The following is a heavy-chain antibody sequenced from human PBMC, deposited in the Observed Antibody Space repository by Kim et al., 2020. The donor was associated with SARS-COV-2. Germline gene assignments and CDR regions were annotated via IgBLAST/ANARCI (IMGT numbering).Heavy chain of an antibody. CDR3: ARVGLAASKYPIDY. CDR2: INSDESST. Sequence: GGSLRLSCAASGFTFSSYWMHWVRQAPGKGLVWVSRINSDESSTTYADSVKGRFTISRDNAKNTLYLQMNSLRAEDTAVYYCARVGLAASKYPIDYWGQGTLVTVSS. V-gene: IGHV3-74*01. J-gene: IGHJ4*02. D-gene: IGHD6-13*01. CDR1: GFTFSSYW.